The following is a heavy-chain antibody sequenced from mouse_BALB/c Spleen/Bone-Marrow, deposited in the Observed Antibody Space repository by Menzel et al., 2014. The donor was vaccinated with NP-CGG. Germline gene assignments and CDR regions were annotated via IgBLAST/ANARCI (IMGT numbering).Heavy chain of an antibody. CDR3: TRFGSTYDWYFDV. J-gene: IGHJ1*01. V-gene: IGHV1-5*01. D-gene: IGHD1-1*01. CDR2: IYPGNSDT. CDR1: GYSFTIYW. Sequence: VQLKQSGTVLARPGASVKMSCKASGYSFTIYWMHWVKQRPGQGLEWIGAIYPGNSDTSYNQKFRGKAKLTAVTSASTAYMELSSLTNEDPAVYYCTRFGSTYDWYFDVWGAGTTVTVSS.